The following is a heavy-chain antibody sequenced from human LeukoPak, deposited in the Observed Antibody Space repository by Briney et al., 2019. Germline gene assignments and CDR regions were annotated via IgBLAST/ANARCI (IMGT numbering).Heavy chain of an antibody. CDR1: GFDFSTYW. J-gene: IGHJ4*02. CDR2: IKQDGSEK. CDR3: ARDRGITIFGVAGF. D-gene: IGHD3-3*01. Sequence: GGSLRLSCAVSGFDFSTYWMTWVRQAPGKGLEWVASIKQDGSEKYYVDSVKGRFTISRDNAKNSLYLQMNSLRVEDTAVYYCARDRGITIFGVAGFWGQGTLLTVSP. V-gene: IGHV3-7*01.